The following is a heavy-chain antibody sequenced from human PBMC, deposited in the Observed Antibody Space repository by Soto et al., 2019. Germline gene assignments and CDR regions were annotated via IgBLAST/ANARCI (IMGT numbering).Heavy chain of an antibody. J-gene: IGHJ4*01. Sequence: EGSLRLSCAASGFTFSNSWINWVRQAPGKGLEWVGRIKSKTDGGTTDFAAPVKGRFAISRDDSKDMVYLQMNSLKPEDTGIYYCTTDEYSNMIVVRFDYWGHXPLVTVSS. CDR3: TTDEYSNMIVVRFDY. CDR1: GFTFSNSW. D-gene: IGHD3-22*01. CDR2: IKSKTDGGTT. V-gene: IGHV3-15*07.